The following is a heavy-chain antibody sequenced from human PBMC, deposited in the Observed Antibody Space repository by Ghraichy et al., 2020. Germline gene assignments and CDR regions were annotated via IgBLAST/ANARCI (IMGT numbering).Heavy chain of an antibody. D-gene: IGHD3-3*02. V-gene: IGHV3-53*01. CDR3: ARGDISGYYFDY. CDR1: GFTVSSNY. J-gene: IGHJ4*02. CDR2: IYSGGST. Sequence: GVLNISCAASGFTVSSNYMSWVRQAPGKGLEWVSVIYSGGSTYYADSVKGRFTISRDNSKNTLYLQMNSLRAEDTAVYYCARGDISGYYFDYWGQGTLVTVSS.